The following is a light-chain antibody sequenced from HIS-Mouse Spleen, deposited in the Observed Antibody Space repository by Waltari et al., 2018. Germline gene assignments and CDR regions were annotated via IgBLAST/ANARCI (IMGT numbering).Light chain of an antibody. CDR2: DDS. CDR3: QVWDSSSDHYV. V-gene: IGLV3-21*03. J-gene: IGLJ1*01. CDR1: NIGRKS. Sequence: SYVLPQPPSVSVAPGKTARITCGGNNIGRKSAHWYQQKPGQAPVLVGYDDSDRPSGIPERFSGSNSGNTATLTISRVEAGDEADYYCQVWDSSSDHYVFGTGTKVTVL.